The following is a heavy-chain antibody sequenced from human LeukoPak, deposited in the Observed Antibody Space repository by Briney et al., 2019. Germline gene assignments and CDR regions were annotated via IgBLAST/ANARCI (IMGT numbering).Heavy chain of an antibody. CDR1: GLTFSSYW. J-gene: IGHJ4*02. CDR3: ARDVEDGYTFDY. V-gene: IGHV3-7*01. CDR2: IKQDGSEK. Sequence: GGSLRLSCAASGLTFSSYWMSWVRQAPGKGLEWVANIKQDGSEKYYVDSVKGRFTISRDNAKNSLYLQMNSLRAEDTAVYYCARDVEDGYTFDYWGQGTLVTVSS. D-gene: IGHD5-24*01.